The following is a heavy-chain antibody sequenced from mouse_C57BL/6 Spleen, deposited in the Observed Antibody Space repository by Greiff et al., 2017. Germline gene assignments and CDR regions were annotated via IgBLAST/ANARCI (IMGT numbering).Heavy chain of an antibody. CDR2: IHPNSGST. CDR3: AGTEHSGNYAMDY. V-gene: IGHV1-64*01. CDR1: GYTFTSYW. J-gene: IGHJ4*01. Sequence: QVQLQQPGAELVKPGASVKLSCKASGYTFTSYWMHWVKQRPGQGLEWIGMIHPNSGSTNYNEKFKSKATLTVDKSSSTAYMQLSSLTSEDSAVYYCAGTEHSGNYAMDYWGQGTSVTVSS. D-gene: IGHD3-1*01.